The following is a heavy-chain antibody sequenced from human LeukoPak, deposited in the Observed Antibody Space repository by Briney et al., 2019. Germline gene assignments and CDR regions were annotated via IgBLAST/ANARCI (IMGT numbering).Heavy chain of an antibody. Sequence: GGSLRLSCAASGFTFSNYGMHWARQAPGKGLEWVAVIWFDGINRYYADSVKGRFTISRDNSKNTLYLQMNSLRAEDTAVYYCAHISSSWPDYWGQGTWSPSPQ. CDR3: AHISSSWPDY. D-gene: IGHD6-13*01. V-gene: IGHV3-33*01. CDR1: GFTFSNYG. CDR2: IWFDGINR. J-gene: IGHJ4*02.